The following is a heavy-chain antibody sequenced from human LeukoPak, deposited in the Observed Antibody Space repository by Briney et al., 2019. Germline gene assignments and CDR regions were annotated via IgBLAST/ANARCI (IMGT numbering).Heavy chain of an antibody. Sequence: SETLSLTCSVSGASISPSYWSWLRQPPGKGLEWIGEINHSGSTNYNPSLKSRVTISVDTSKNQFSLKLSSVTAADTAVYYCARANRDYDFWPPPQAFDIWGQGTMVTVSS. CDR2: INHSGST. V-gene: IGHV4-34*01. J-gene: IGHJ3*02. D-gene: IGHD3-3*01. CDR3: ARANRDYDFWPPPQAFDI. CDR1: GASISPSY.